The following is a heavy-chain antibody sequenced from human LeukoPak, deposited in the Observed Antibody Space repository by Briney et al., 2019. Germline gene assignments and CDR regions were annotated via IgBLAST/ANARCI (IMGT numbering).Heavy chain of an antibody. CDR2: INPSGGST. CDR1: GYTFTSYY. V-gene: IGHV1-46*01. J-gene: IGHJ3*02. Sequence: ASVKVSCKASGYTFTSYYMHWVRQAPGQGLEWMGIINPSGGSTSYAQKFQGRVTMTRDTSTSTVYMELSSLRSEDTAVYYCARALPYYYDSSGDSGSDAFDIWGQGTMVTVSS. D-gene: IGHD3-22*01. CDR3: ARALPYYYDSSGDSGSDAFDI.